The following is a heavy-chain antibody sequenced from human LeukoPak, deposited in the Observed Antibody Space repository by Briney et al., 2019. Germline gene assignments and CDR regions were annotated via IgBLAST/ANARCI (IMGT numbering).Heavy chain of an antibody. CDR2: IYYSGST. CDR3: ARGYSSSWYWFDP. Sequence: PSETLSLTCTVSGGSISSHYWSWIRQPPGKGLEWIGYIYYSGSTNYNPSLKSRVTLSVDTSKTQFSLKLSSVTAADTAVYYCARGYSSSWYWFDPWGQGTLVTVSP. V-gene: IGHV4-59*11. CDR1: GGSISSHY. J-gene: IGHJ5*02. D-gene: IGHD6-13*01.